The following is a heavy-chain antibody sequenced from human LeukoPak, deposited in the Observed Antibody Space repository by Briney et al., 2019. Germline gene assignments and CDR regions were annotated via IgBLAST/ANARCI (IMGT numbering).Heavy chain of an antibody. D-gene: IGHD2/OR15-2a*01. CDR2: INPNSGGT. V-gene: IGHV1-2*01. CDR1: GYTFTGYY. Sequence: GAXVKVSCKASGYTFTGYYMHWVRQAPGQGLEWMGWINPNSGGTNYAQKFQGRVTITTDESTSTAYMELSSLRSEDTVVYYCAREEYIDAFDIWGQGTMVTVSS. CDR3: AREEYIDAFDI. J-gene: IGHJ3*02.